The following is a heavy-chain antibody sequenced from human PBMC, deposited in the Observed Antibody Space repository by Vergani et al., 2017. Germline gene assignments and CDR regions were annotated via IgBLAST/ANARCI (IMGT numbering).Heavy chain of an antibody. D-gene: IGHD6-6*01. CDR1: GMSISNNNYY. J-gene: IGHJ3*02. V-gene: IGHV4-39*01. Sequence: QLQLQESGPRLVTPSETLSLTCSLSGMSISNNNYYWGWIRQPPGKGLEWIWSIDDSRNNNYSPSLKSRVSISVDTSKNQFSLNLTSVTAADTAVYYCARHLRQLARNDVFDIWGHGTLVTVSS. CDR3: ARHLRQLARNDVFDI. CDR2: IDDSRNN.